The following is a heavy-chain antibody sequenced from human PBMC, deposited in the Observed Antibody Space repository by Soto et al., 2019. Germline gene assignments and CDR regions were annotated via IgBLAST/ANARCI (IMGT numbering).Heavy chain of an antibody. CDR3: ARESTVTTDAFDI. V-gene: IGHV4-4*02. Sequence: SETLSLTCAVSGGSISSSNSWSWVRQPPGKGLEWIGEIYHSGSTNYNPSLKSRVTISVGKSKNQFSLKLSSVTAADTAVYYCARESTVTTDAFDIWGQGTMVTV. CDR1: GGSISSSNS. CDR2: IYHSGST. D-gene: IGHD4-17*01. J-gene: IGHJ3*02.